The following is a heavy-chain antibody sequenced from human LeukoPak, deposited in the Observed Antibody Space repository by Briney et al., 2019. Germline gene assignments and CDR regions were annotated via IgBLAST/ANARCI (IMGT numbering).Heavy chain of an antibody. CDR3: ARDPYSGAYAAFDI. V-gene: IGHV3-7*01. CDR1: GFTFSNYY. CDR2: IKEDGSKE. Sequence: GGSLRLSCAASGFTFSNYYMTWVRQAPGKGLEWVANIKEDGSKEYYVDSVRGRFTISRDNAKKSLYLQMNSLRAEDTALIFCARDPYSGAYAAFDIWGQGTMVTVSS. J-gene: IGHJ3*02. D-gene: IGHD2-21*01.